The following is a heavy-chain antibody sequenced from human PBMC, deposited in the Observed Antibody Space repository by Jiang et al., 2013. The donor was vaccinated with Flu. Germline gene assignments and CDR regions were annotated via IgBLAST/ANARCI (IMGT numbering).Heavy chain of an antibody. V-gene: IGHV4-34*01. J-gene: IGHJ6*02. CDR2: INHSRGT. CDR1: GGSFSGYY. CDR3: ASGGTRAREEDYYYGMDV. Sequence: LLKPSETLSLTCAVYGGSFSGYYWSWIRQPPGKGLEWIGEINHSRGTNYNPSLKSRVTISVDTTKNQFSLKLSSVTAADTAVYYCASGGTRAREEDYYYGMDVWGQGTTVTVSS.